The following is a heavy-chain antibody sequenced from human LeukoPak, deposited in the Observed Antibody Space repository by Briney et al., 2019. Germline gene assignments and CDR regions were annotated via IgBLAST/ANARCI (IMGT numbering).Heavy chain of an antibody. J-gene: IGHJ4*02. CDR1: GYTFTDYD. Sequence: ASVKVSCKASGYTFTDYDVTWVRQAAGQGLEWMGWMNPISGETGYAQNFQGRLTMTRDSSITTAYMELSSLRYADTAVYFCTRAIRHQFLSEYWGQGTQVIVSS. V-gene: IGHV1-8*01. CDR2: MNPISGET. CDR3: TRAIRHQFLSEY. D-gene: IGHD2-21*01.